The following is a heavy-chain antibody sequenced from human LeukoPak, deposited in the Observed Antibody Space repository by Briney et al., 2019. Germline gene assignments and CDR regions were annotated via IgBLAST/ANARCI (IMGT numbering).Heavy chain of an antibody. CDR2: ISWNSGSI. D-gene: IGHD6-19*01. CDR3: ATDRRLALFDY. V-gene: IGHV3-9*01. J-gene: IGHJ4*02. Sequence: GGSLRLSCAASGFTFDDYAMHWVRQAPGKGLEWVSGISWNSGSIGYADSVKGRSTISRDNSKNTLYLQMNSLRAEDTAVYYCATDRRLALFDYWGQGTLVTVSS. CDR1: GFTFDDYA.